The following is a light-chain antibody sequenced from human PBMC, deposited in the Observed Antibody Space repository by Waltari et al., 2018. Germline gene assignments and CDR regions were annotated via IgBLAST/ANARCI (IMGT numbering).Light chain of an antibody. CDR1: QGIGSY. CDR3: QQLNNYLALT. CDR2: AAS. V-gene: IGKV1-9*01. Sequence: IQLTQSPSSLSASVGDRVTITCRASQGIGSYLGWYQQKPGKAPKVLIYAASTLQSGVPSRFSGSGSGTDFTLTISSLQPEDVATYYCQQLNNYLALTFGGGTKVEIK. J-gene: IGKJ4*01.